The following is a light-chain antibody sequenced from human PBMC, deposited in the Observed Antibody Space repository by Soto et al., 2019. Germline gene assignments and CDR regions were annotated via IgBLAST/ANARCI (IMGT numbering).Light chain of an antibody. CDR1: SSNVGTYNY. J-gene: IGLJ2*01. V-gene: IGLV2-11*01. CDR3: FSYAGYYTLL. CDR2: DVT. Sequence: QSALTQPRSVSGSPGQSVTISCTGTSSNVGTYNYVSWYQQHPGKAPKLMIYDVTKRPSGVPDRFSGSKSGNTASLTISGLQAEDEADYYCFSYAGYYTLLFGGGTKVTVL.